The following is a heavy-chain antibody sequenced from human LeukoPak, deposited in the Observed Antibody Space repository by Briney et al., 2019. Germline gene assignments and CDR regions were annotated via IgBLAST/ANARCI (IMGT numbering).Heavy chain of an antibody. CDR1: GGSGASISSGGYY. D-gene: IGHD1-26*01. Sequence: SQTLSLTCTVSGGSGASISSGGYYWSWIRQSPGKGLEWIGDIYYSGSTDYNPSLKSRLTISVDASKNQFSLKLTSVTAADTAVYYCAKSVGSWFDPWGQGTLVSVSS. J-gene: IGHJ5*02. V-gene: IGHV4-31*03. CDR3: AKSVGSWFDP. CDR2: IYYSGST.